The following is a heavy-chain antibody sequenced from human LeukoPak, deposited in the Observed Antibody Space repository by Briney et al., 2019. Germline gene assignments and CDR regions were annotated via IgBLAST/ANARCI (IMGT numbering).Heavy chain of an antibody. V-gene: IGHV3-30-3*02. Sequence: GGSLRLSCAASGFTFSSYAMHWVRQAPGKGLEWVAVISYDGSNKYYADSVKGRLTISRDNSKNTLYLQMNSLRAEDTAVYYCARPYYYDLKYFQHWGQGTLVTVSS. CDR3: ARPYYYDLKYFQH. CDR2: ISYDGSNK. J-gene: IGHJ1*01. CDR1: GFTFSSYA. D-gene: IGHD3-22*01.